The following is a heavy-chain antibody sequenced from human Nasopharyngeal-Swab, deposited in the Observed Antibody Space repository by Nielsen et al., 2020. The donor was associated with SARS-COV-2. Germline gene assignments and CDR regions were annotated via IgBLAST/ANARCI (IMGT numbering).Heavy chain of an antibody. D-gene: IGHD6-13*01. J-gene: IGHJ4*02. CDR3: ATRYSSSLGGNY. V-gene: IGHV3-30*03. Sequence: GESLKISCAASGFTFSSYSMNWVRQAPGKGLEWVAVISYDGSNKYYADSVKGRFTISRDNSKNTLYLQMNSLRAEDTAVYYCATRYSSSLGGNYWGQGTLVTVSS. CDR1: GFTFSSYS. CDR2: ISYDGSNK.